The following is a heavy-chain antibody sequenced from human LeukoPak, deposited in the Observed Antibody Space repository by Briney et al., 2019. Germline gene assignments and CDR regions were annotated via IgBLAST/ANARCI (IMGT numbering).Heavy chain of an antibody. CDR3: ARDVGSGDGHNLDS. Sequence: ASVKVSCKTSGYTFTDYYMHWVRQAPGQGLEWIGWISAYSGNKKYGQRFQDRLTMTTDASTSTSYMELRSLGSDDTAVYYCARDVGSGDGHNLDSWGHGTLVIVSS. J-gene: IGHJ5*01. CDR1: GYTFTDYY. V-gene: IGHV1-18*04. D-gene: IGHD5-24*01. CDR2: ISAYSGNK.